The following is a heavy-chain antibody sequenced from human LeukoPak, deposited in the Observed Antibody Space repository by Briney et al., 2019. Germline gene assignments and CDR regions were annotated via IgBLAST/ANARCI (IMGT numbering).Heavy chain of an antibody. CDR2: IYTSGST. CDR3: ARVGGYDFWSGTYYYYYYMDV. CDR1: GGSISSYY. D-gene: IGHD3-3*01. Sequence: SETLSLTCTVSGGSISSYYWSWIRQPPGKGLEWIGRIYTSGSTNYNPSLKSRVTMSVDTSKNQFSLKLSSVTAADTAVYYCARVGGYDFWSGTYYYYYYMDVWGKGTTVTVSS. V-gene: IGHV4-4*07. J-gene: IGHJ6*03.